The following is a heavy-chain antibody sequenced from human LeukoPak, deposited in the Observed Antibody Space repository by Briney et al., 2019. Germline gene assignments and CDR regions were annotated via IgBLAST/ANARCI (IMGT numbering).Heavy chain of an antibody. D-gene: IGHD3-10*01. J-gene: IGHJ4*02. Sequence: HTGGSLRLSCAASGFTVSSNYMSWVRQAPGKGLEWVSSIGGGGYTTYYADSVRGRFTISRDNSKNSMYLQMSSLRAEDTAIYYCAEVESSYCRIWGQGTLVTVSS. CDR1: GFTVSSNY. CDR2: IGGGGYTT. CDR3: AEVESSYCRI. V-gene: IGHV3-23*01.